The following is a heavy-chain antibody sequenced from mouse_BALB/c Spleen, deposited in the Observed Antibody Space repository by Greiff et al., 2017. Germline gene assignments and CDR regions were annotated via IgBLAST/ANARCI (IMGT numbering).Heavy chain of an antibody. CDR3: ARRAYGSSSAWFAY. CDR2: IDPYYGGT. J-gene: IGHJ3*01. Sequence: VQLKESGPELEKPGASVKISCKASGYSFTGYNMNWVKQSNGKSLEWIGNIDPYYGGTSYNQKFKGKATLTVDKSSSTAYMQLKSLTSEDSAVYDGARRAYGSSSAWFAYWGQGTLVTVSA. V-gene: IGHV1-39*01. D-gene: IGHD1-1*01. CDR1: GYSFTGYN.